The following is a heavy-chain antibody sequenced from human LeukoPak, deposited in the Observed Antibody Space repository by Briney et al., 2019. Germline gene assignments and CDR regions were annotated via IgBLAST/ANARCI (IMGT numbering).Heavy chain of an antibody. CDR1: GYTFTGYY. CDR2: INPNSGGT. V-gene: IGHV1-2*02. CDR3: ARDYCRSTSCDYYYYYVMDV. Sequence: ASVKVSCKASGYTFTGYYMHRVRQAPGQGLEWMGWINPNSGGTNYAQKFQGRVTMTRDTSISTAYMELSRLRSDDTAVYYCARDYCRSTSCDYYYYYVMDVWGQGTTVTVSS. J-gene: IGHJ6*02. D-gene: IGHD2-2*01.